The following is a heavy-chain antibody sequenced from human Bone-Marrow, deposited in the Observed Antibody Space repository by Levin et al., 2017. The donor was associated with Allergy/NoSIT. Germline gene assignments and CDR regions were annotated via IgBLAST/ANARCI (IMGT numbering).Heavy chain of an antibody. J-gene: IGHJ6*02. V-gene: IGHV3-7*01. CDR2: IKPDESDK. CDR3: ARRGILVGASGWGYGMDV. D-gene: IGHD1-26*01. CDR1: GFTFSTYW. Sequence: QAGGSLRLSCGASGFTFSTYWMSWVRQAPGKGLEWVANIKPDESDKYYVDSVKGRFTISRDNAKNSLYLQMNSLRVDDTAVYYCARRGILVGASGWGYGMDVWGQGTTVTVSS.